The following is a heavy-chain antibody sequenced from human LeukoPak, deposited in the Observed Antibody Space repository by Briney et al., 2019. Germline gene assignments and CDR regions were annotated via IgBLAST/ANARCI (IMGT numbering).Heavy chain of an antibody. CDR1: GFTFSSYS. Sequence: GGSLRLSCAASGFTFSSYSMNWVRQAPGKGLGWVSSISSSSSYIYYADSVKGRFTISRDNAKNSLYLQMNSLRAEDTAVYYCARELPQIGHDSSGYPWGQGTLVTVSS. CDR2: ISSSSSYI. J-gene: IGHJ4*02. CDR3: ARELPQIGHDSSGYP. D-gene: IGHD3-22*01. V-gene: IGHV3-21*01.